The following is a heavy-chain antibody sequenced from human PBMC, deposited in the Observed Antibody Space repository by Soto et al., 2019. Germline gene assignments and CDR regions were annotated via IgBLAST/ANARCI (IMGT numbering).Heavy chain of an antibody. V-gene: IGHV3-23*01. CDR3: VKNSGRFNT. Sequence: QLLQSGGGLVQPGGSLTLSCAASGFTFGTTAMSWVRQAPGEGLEWVSTIDGSGGITYYADSVKGRFTISRDNSRNTVYLQMNSLRGDDTALYYCVKNSGRFNTWGQGALVTVSS. CDR1: GFTFGTTA. J-gene: IGHJ5*02. CDR2: IDGSGGIT. D-gene: IGHD3-10*01.